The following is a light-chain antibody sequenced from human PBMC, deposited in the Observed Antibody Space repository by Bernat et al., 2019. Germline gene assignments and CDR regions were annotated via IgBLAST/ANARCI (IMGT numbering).Light chain of an antibody. CDR3: SPWDGSLSAWV. CDR1: SNNVGNQG. CDR2: MNN. Sequence: QAGLTQPPSVSKGLRQTATLTCTGNSNNVGNQGAAWLQQHQGHPPKLLFYMNNNRPSGISERFSASRPGNTASLTITGLQPEDEAVYCCSPWDGSLSAWVFGGGTMLTVL. J-gene: IGLJ3*02. V-gene: IGLV10-54*01.